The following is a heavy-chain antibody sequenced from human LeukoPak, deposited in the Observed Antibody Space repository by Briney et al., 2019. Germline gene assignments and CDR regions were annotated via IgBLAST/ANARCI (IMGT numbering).Heavy chain of an antibody. CDR1: DASLTGYY. V-gene: IGHV3-7*04. D-gene: IGHD3-16*02. J-gene: IGHJ4*02. CDR3: ARAKLYYDYVWGRYRPSELNY. CDR2: IMQDGSEK. Sequence: ETLSLTCAVYDASLTGYYWSWVRQAPGKGLEWVANIMQDGSEKYYVDSVKGRFTISRDNAKNSLYLQMNSLRAEDTAVYYCARAKLYYDYVWGRYRPSELNYWGQGTLVTVSS.